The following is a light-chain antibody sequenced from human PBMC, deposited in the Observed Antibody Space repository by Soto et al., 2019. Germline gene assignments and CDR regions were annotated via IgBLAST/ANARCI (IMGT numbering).Light chain of an antibody. Sequence: EVVMTQSPATLSVSPGDTATLSCRASQGVSSNLAWYQQKSGQAPRLLIYGASTRATGVPARFSGSGPGTEFTLTISRLQSEDFAVYYCQQYYNWRPRFGQGTKVEIK. V-gene: IGKV3-15*01. CDR1: QGVSSN. CDR2: GAS. CDR3: QQYYNWRPR. J-gene: IGKJ1*01.